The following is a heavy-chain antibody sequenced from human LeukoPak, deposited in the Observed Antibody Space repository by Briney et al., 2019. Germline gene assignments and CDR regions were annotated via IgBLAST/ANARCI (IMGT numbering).Heavy chain of an antibody. Sequence: ASVKVSCKASGYTFTSYGISWVRQAPGQGLEGMGWISAYNGNTNYAQKLQGRVTMTTDTSTSTAYMELRSLRSDDTAVYYCARDLRESSGSYHFDYWGQGTLVTVSS. D-gene: IGHD1-26*01. CDR1: GYTFTSYG. V-gene: IGHV1-18*01. CDR3: ARDLRESSGSYHFDY. J-gene: IGHJ4*02. CDR2: ISAYNGNT.